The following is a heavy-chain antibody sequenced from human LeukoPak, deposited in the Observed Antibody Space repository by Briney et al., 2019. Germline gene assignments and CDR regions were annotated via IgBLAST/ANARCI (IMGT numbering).Heavy chain of an antibody. D-gene: IGHD5-12*01. J-gene: IGHJ3*02. Sequence: TGGPLRLSCAASGFTFSSYGMHWARQGPGKGLVWVSRINTDGSSTSNADSVKGRFTISRDNAKNTLYLQMNSLRAEDTAVYYCARDYLCAFDIWGQGTMVTVSS. CDR1: GFTFSSYG. V-gene: IGHV3-74*01. CDR3: ARDYLCAFDI. CDR2: INTDGSST.